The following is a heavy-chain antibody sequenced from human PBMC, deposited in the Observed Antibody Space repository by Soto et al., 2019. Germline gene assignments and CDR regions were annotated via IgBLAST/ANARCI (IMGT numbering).Heavy chain of an antibody. CDR3: ARGQWELVF. D-gene: IGHD1-26*01. CDR1: GGSLNGFY. CDR2: VFYGGRT. Sequence: SETLSLTCSVSGGSLNGFYWSWIRQSPGKGLEWIGFVFYGGRTNYNPSLKSRVTMSIDTSKNQFSLRLKSMTAEDAGLYYCARGQWELVFWGQGIRATVSS. V-gene: IGHV4-59*01. J-gene: IGHJ4*02.